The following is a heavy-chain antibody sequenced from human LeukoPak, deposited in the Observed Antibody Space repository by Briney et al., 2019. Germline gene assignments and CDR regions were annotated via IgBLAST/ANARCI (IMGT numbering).Heavy chain of an antibody. CDR2: IYYSGST. CDR3: ARHETSIPSTVVTPRDNWFDP. V-gene: IGHV4-39*01. D-gene: IGHD4-23*01. Sequence: PSETLSLTCTVSGGSISSSSYYWGWIRQPPGKGLEWIGSIYYSGSTYYNPSLKSRVTISVDTSKNQFSLKLSSVTAADTAVYYCARHETSIPSTVVTPRDNWFDPWGQGTLVTVSS. J-gene: IGHJ5*02. CDR1: GGSISSSSYY.